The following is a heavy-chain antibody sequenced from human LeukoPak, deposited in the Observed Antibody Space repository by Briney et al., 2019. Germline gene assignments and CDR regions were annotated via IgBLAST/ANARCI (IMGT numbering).Heavy chain of an antibody. CDR3: ARWGYYDILTGSRTFDY. Sequence: GRSLRLSCAASGFTFSSYWMHWVRQAPGKGLVWVSRINSDGSSTSYADFVKGRFTISRDNAKNTLYLQMNSLRAEDTAVYYCARWGYYDILTGSRTFDYWGQGTLVTVSS. J-gene: IGHJ4*02. CDR1: GFTFSSYW. CDR2: INSDGSST. V-gene: IGHV3-74*01. D-gene: IGHD3-9*01.